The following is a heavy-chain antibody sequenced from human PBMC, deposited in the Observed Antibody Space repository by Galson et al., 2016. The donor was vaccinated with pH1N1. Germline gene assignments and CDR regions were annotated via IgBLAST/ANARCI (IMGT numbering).Heavy chain of an antibody. CDR3: AHREVMITNAFDM. Sequence: PALVKPTQTLTLACTFSGFSLSTTGVGVGWIRQPPGKALEWLALIYWDDDRRFSPSLKSRLTITKDTSKDQVVLKMTNMDPADTATYYCAHREVMITNAFDMWGQGTMVTVSS. CDR1: GFSLSTTGVG. D-gene: IGHD3-16*01. V-gene: IGHV2-5*02. CDR2: IYWDDDR. J-gene: IGHJ3*02.